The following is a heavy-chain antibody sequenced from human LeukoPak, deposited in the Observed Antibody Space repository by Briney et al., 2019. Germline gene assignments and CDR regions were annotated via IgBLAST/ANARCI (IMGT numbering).Heavy chain of an antibody. CDR2: IYYSGST. Sequence: SETLSLTCTVSGGSISSYYWSWIRQPPGKGLEWIGYIYYSGSTNYNPSLKSRVTISVDTSKNQFSLKLSSVTAADTAVYYCARNGRYCSGGTCRHYNWFDPWGQGTLVTVSS. J-gene: IGHJ5*02. D-gene: IGHD2-15*01. CDR1: GGSISSYY. CDR3: ARNGRYCSGGTCRHYNWFDP. V-gene: IGHV4-59*01.